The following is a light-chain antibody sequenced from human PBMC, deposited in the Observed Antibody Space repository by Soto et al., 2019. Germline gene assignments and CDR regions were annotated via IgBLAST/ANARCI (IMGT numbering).Light chain of an antibody. V-gene: IGLV2-23*01. CDR3: CSYAGSSTYV. J-gene: IGLJ1*01. CDR2: EDT. Sequence: QSALTQPASVSGSPGQSITISCTGTSRDVGIYHLVSWYQLHPGKVPKLIIYEDTKRPSGISSRFSGSESGITAFLTISGLQAEDEADYYCCSYAGSSTYVFGTWTKLTVL. CDR1: SRDVGIYHL.